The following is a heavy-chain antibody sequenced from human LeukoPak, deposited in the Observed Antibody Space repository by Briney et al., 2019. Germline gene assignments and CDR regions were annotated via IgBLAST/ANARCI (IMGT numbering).Heavy chain of an antibody. CDR2: ISNTGGST. V-gene: IGHV3-23*01. CDR1: GFTLGSFP. J-gene: IGHJ4*02. CDR3: AKAAGSTRYFDC. D-gene: IGHD1-26*01. Sequence: GGSLRLSCAASGFTLGSFPRGWARRPQGRGLGWVSDISNTGGSTSYADSVKGRFTISRDISKNTLYLQMNSLRAEDTAVYYCAKAAGSTRYFDCWGQGTLVTVSS.